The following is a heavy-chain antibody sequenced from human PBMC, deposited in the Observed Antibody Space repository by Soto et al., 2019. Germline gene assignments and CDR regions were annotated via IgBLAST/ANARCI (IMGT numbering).Heavy chain of an antibody. V-gene: IGHV1-69*12. CDR3: ARGRKIATINPVSY. CDR1: GGTFSTYA. Sequence: QVQLVQSGAEVKKPGSSVKVSCKASGGTFSTYAISWVRQAPGQGLEWMGGIIPIFGTANYAQKFQGRVTITADESASTAYVALRSLRSEDTAGYYCARGRKIATINPVSYWGQGTLVTVSS. D-gene: IGHD2-21*01. CDR2: IIPIFGTA. J-gene: IGHJ4*02.